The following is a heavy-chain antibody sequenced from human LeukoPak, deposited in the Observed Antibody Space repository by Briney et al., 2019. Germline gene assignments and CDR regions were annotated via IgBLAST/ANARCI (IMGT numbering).Heavy chain of an antibody. Sequence: PSQTLSLTCAVSGGSISSGGYSWSWIRQPPGKGLEWIGEINHSGSTNYNPSLKSRVTISVDTSKNQFSLKLSSVTAADTAVYYCARARGYSYGKQSYYFDYWGQGTLATVSS. CDR1: GGSISSGGYS. D-gene: IGHD5-18*01. CDR2: INHSGST. V-gene: IGHV4-30-2*01. CDR3: ARARGYSYGKQSYYFDY. J-gene: IGHJ4*02.